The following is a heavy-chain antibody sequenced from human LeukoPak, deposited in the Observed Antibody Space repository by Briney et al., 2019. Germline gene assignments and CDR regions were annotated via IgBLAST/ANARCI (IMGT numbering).Heavy chain of an antibody. CDR2: INHSGST. D-gene: IGHD1-14*01. Sequence: PSETLSLTCAVYGGSFSGYYWSWIRLPPGKGLEWIGEINHSGSTNYNPSLKSRVTISVDTSKNQFSLKLSSVTAADTAVYYCVSHRSLWYWGQGTLVTVSS. V-gene: IGHV4-34*01. CDR3: VSHRSLWY. J-gene: IGHJ4*02. CDR1: GGSFSGYY.